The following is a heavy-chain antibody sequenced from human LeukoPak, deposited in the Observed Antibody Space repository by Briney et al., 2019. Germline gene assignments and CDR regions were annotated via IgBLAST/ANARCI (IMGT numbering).Heavy chain of an antibody. CDR1: GGSISSGTYY. D-gene: IGHD6-13*01. CDR2: IYTSGST. J-gene: IGHJ5*02. CDR3: ARDRGSSWYLWFDP. Sequence: SETLSLTCTVSGGSISSGTYYWSWIRQPAGKGLEWIGRIYTSGSTNYNPSLKSRVTISVDTSKNQFSLKLSSVTAADTAVYYCARDRGSSWYLWFDPWGQGTLVTVSS. V-gene: IGHV4-61*02.